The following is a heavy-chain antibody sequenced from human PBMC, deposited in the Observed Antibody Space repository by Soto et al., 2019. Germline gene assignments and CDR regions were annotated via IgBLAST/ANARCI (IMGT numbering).Heavy chain of an antibody. D-gene: IGHD4-17*01. V-gene: IGHV4-34*01. CDR1: GGSFSGYY. CDR2: INHSGST. Sequence: QVQLQQWGAGLLKPSETLSLTCAVYGGSFSGYYWSWIRQPPGEGLEWFGEINHSGSTNYNPSLKSRVTISVDTSKNQFSLKLSSVTAADTAVYYCARGTVTTFYYGMDVWGQGTTVTVSS. J-gene: IGHJ6*02. CDR3: ARGTVTTFYYGMDV.